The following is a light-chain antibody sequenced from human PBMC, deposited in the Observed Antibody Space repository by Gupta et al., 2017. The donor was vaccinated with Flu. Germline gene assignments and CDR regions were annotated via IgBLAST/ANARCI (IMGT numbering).Light chain of an antibody. CDR2: DAS. V-gene: IGKV3-11*01. Sequence: SPATLSLSPGERVTLSCRASQSVSNYLAWYQQKPGQAPRLLSYDASNRATGVPARFSGSGSGTDFTLTISDREPEGFAVYYCQQRSDWLTFGGGTKVEI. J-gene: IGKJ4*01. CDR3: QQRSDWLT. CDR1: QSVSNY.